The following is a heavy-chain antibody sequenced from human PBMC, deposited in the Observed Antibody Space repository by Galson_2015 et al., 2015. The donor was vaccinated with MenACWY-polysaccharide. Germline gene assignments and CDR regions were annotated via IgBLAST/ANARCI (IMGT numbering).Heavy chain of an antibody. CDR2: IYWDGVD. CDR3: AHSRGGILVPFDS. D-gene: IGHD2-21*01. V-gene: IGHV2-5*02. CDR1: GFSLGTPGVS. J-gene: IGHJ4*02. Sequence: PALVKPTQTLTLTCTFSGFSLGTPGVSVAWLRQPPGRALEWLALIYWDGVDHYSPSLGSRLTITKDTSKNQVVLTMTNLDPVDTATYYCAHSRGGILVPFDSWGQGALVTVSS.